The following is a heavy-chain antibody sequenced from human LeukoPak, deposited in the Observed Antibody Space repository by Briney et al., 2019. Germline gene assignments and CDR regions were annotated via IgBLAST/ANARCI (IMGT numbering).Heavy chain of an antibody. CDR2: IIPIFGTA. Sequence: SAKVSCKASGGTFSSYAISWVRQAPGQGLEWMGRIIPIFGTANYAQKFQGRVTITTDESTSTAYMELSSLRSEDTAVYYCATNRDCSGGSCYPYYYYYMDVWGKGTTVTVSS. CDR3: ATNRDCSGGSCYPYYYYYMDV. D-gene: IGHD2-15*01. CDR1: GGTFSSYA. V-gene: IGHV1-69*05. J-gene: IGHJ6*03.